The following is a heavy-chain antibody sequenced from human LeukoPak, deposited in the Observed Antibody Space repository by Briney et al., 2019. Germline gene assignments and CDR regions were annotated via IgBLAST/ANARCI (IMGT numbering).Heavy chain of an antibody. J-gene: IGHJ4*02. CDR3: AREARYYASGALL. D-gene: IGHD3-10*01. V-gene: IGHV3-21*01. Sequence: GGPLRLSCVASGFTFSTYTMNWVRQAPGKGLEWVSSISRDGSHISYGDSVKGRFTISRDNTKNSLFLQMSSPRVEDTAVYYCAREARYYASGALLWGQGTLATVSS. CDR1: GFTFSTYT. CDR2: ISRDGSHI.